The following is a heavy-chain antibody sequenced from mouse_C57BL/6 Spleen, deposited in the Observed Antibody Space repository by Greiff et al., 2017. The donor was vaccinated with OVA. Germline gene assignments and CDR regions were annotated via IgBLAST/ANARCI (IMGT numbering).Heavy chain of an antibody. V-gene: IGHV5-17*01. CDR3: ARLYYDYDYAMDY. Sequence: DVMLVESGGGLVKPGGSLKLSCAASGFTFSDYGMHWVRQAPEKGLEWVAYISSGSSTIYYADTVKGRFTISRDNAKNTLFLQMTSLRSEDTAMYYCARLYYDYDYAMDYWGQGTSVTVSS. D-gene: IGHD2-4*01. CDR1: GFTFSDYG. J-gene: IGHJ4*01. CDR2: ISSGSSTI.